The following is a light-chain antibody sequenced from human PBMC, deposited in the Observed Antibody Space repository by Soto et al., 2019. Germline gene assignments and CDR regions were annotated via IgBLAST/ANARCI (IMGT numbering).Light chain of an antibody. CDR2: GAS. Sequence: EIVLTQSPGTLSLSPGERATLSCRASQSVSSSFLAWYQQKPGQAPRLLIYGASIRATGIPDRFSGSGSGTDFPLTISRVEPEDFAVYYGQQYGRSPWTFGQGTKVEIK. V-gene: IGKV3-20*01. CDR1: QSVSSSF. CDR3: QQYGRSPWT. J-gene: IGKJ1*01.